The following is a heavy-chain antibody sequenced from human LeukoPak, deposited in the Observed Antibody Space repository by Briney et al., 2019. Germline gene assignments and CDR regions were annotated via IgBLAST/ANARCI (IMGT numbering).Heavy chain of an antibody. CDR3: ARDVSLGGEFFDY. D-gene: IGHD3-16*01. Sequence: GGSLRLSCAASGFTFSSYAMHWVRQAPGKGLEWVAVISYDGSNKYYADSVKGRFTISRDNSKNTLYPQMNSLRAEDTAVYYFARDVSLGGEFFDYWGQGTLVTVSS. CDR1: GFTFSSYA. CDR2: ISYDGSNK. V-gene: IGHV3-30*04. J-gene: IGHJ4*02.